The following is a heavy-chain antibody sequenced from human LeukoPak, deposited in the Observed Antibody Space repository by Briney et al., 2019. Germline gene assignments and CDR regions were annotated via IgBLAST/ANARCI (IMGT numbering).Heavy chain of an antibody. J-gene: IGHJ5*02. V-gene: IGHV3-30*04. CDR2: ISFDGSNK. D-gene: IGHD3-3*01. Sequence: GSLRLSCAASGFTFSSYAMHWVRQAPGKGLEWVAVISFDGSNKYYADSVKGRFTISRDNSKNTLYLQMNSLRAEDTAVYYCAREGVTIFGVVPNWFDPWGQGTLVTVSS. CDR1: GFTFSSYA. CDR3: AREGVTIFGVVPNWFDP.